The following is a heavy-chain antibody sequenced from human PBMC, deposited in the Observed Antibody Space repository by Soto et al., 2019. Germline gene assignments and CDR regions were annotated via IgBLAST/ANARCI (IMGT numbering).Heavy chain of an antibody. V-gene: IGHV3-7*01. CDR3: VRGGGSFDF. Sequence: QLVESGGGLVQPGGSLRLCCEASGFSFSGYWMSWVRQSPGKGLEWVANIRKDGTEKNYVDSVKGRFTISRDNTKNSLYLQMNSLRAADAAVYYCVRGGGSFDFWGQGTLVTVSS. CDR2: IRKDGTEK. CDR1: GFSFSGYW. D-gene: IGHD3-16*01. J-gene: IGHJ4*02.